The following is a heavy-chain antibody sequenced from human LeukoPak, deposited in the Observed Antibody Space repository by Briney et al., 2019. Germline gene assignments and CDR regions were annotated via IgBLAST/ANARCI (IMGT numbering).Heavy chain of an antibody. J-gene: IGHJ4*02. D-gene: IGHD3-10*01. Sequence: PGGSLRLSCAASGFTFDDYGMSWVRQAPGKGLEWVGRIKSKTDGGTTDYAAPVKGRFTISRDDSKNTLYLQMNSLKTEDTAVYYCTTGRRKVRGVISNPTPLNYWGQGTLVTVPS. CDR1: GFTFDDYG. V-gene: IGHV3-15*01. CDR3: TTGRRKVRGVISNPTPLNY. CDR2: IKSKTDGGTT.